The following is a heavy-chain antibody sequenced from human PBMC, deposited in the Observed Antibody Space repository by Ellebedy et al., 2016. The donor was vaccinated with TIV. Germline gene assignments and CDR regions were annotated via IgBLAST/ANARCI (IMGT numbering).Heavy chain of an antibody. CDR3: ATDGSYGDYLSPTHAFVI. CDR2: IKQEGSEK. Sequence: GESLKISCGASGFSFSSYWMSWVRQAPGKGLEWVANIKQEGSEKYYVDSVKGRFTISRENAKNSLYLHLHSLRAEDTAMYYCATDGSYGDYLSPTHAFVIWGQGTMVTVSS. D-gene: IGHD4-17*01. J-gene: IGHJ3*02. V-gene: IGHV3-7*01. CDR1: GFSFSSYW.